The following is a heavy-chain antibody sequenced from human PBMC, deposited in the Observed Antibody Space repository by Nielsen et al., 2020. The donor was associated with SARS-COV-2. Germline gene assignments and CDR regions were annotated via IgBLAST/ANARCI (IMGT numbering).Heavy chain of an antibody. Sequence: VRQAPGKGLEWVAVISYDGSNKYYADSVKGRFTISRDNSKNTLYLQMNSLRAEDTAVYYCAKDAMVVPAAMPGVPTAYYYGMDVWGQGTTVTVSS. CDR3: AKDAMVVPAAMPGVPTAYYYGMDV. CDR2: ISYDGSNK. V-gene: IGHV3-30*18. D-gene: IGHD2-2*01. J-gene: IGHJ6*02.